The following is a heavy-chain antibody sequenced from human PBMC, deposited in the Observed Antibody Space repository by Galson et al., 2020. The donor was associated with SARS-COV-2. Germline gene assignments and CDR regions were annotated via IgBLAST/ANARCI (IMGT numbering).Heavy chain of an antibody. J-gene: IGHJ6*02. CDR1: GGTFSSYA. V-gene: IGHV1-69*13. CDR3: ARDLEMATIWYYGMDV. Sequence: SVKVSCKASGGTFSSYAISWVRQAPGQGLEWMGGIIPIFGTANYAQKFQGRVTITADESTSTAYMELSSLRSEDTAVYYCARDLEMATIWYYGMDVWGQGTTVTVSS. D-gene: IGHD5-12*01. CDR2: IIPIFGTA.